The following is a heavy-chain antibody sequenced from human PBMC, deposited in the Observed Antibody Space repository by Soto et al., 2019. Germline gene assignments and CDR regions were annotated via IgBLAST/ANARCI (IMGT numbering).Heavy chain of an antibody. Sequence: GASVKVSCKASGYTFTSYYMHWVRQAPGQGLEWMGIINPSGGSTSYAQKFQGRVTMTRDTSTSTVYMELSSLRSEDTAVYYCARDGTYYDFWSGSTAPQNYYYYLAVWSKGTTVTVSS. V-gene: IGHV1-46*03. D-gene: IGHD3-3*01. J-gene: IGHJ6*03. CDR3: ARDGTYYDFWSGSTAPQNYYYYLAV. CDR2: INPSGGST. CDR1: GYTFTSYY.